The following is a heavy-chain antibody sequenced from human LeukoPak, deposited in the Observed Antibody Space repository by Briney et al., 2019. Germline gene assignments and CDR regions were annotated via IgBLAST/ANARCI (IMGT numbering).Heavy chain of an antibody. D-gene: IGHD6-13*01. CDR2: IYYSGST. J-gene: IGHJ4*02. CDR1: GGSIRSSSYY. V-gene: IGHV4-39*01. Sequence: PSETLSLTCTVSGGSIRSSSYYLGWIRRPPGEGLEWIGSIYYSGSTYYNPPLKSRVTISVDMSKNQFSLKLSSVTAADTAVYYCARPGQLGRYYFDYWGQGTLVTVSS. CDR3: ARPGQLGRYYFDY.